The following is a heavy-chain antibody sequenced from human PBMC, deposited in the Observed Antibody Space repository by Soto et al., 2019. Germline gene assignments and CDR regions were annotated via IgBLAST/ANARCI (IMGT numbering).Heavy chain of an antibody. CDR3: ARGRYCSSTSCSYAFDI. J-gene: IGHJ3*02. Sequence: LSLTCAVSGGSISSGGYSWSWIRQPPGKGLEWIGYIYHSGSTYYNPSLKSRVTISVDRSKNQFSLKLSSVTAADTAVYYCARGRYCSSTSCSYAFDIWGQGTMVTVSS. CDR2: IYHSGST. V-gene: IGHV4-30-2*01. D-gene: IGHD2-2*01. CDR1: GGSISSGGYS.